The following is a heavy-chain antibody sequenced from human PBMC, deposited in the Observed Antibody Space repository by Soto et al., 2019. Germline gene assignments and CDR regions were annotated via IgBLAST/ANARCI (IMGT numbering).Heavy chain of an antibody. Sequence: GGSLRLSCAASGFTCNTYGMHWVRQAPGKGLEWVAVISYDAKSKLYVDSVRGRFTISRDNSKNTLFLQMDSLRPEDTALYYCARGLLAAGPFDSWGQGTLVTVSS. CDR1: GFTCNTYG. J-gene: IGHJ4*02. V-gene: IGHV3-30*03. D-gene: IGHD2-8*02. CDR2: ISYDAKSK. CDR3: ARGLLAAGPFDS.